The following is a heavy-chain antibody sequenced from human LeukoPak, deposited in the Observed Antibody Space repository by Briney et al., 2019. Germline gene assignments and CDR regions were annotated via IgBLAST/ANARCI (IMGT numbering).Heavy chain of an antibody. V-gene: IGHV3-74*01. D-gene: IGHD3-10*01. CDR3: ARGRGWYFDL. J-gene: IGHJ2*01. Sequence: GGSLRLSCAASVLTSSNYWMHWVRQVPGKGLVWVSHINSDGRIINYADSVKGRFTISRDNAKNTLYLQMNSLRVEDTAVYYCARGRGWYFDLWGRGTLVTVSS. CDR1: VLTSSNYW. CDR2: INSDGRII.